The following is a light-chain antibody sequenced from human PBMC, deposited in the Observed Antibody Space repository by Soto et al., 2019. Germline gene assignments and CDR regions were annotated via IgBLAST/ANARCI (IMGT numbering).Light chain of an antibody. Sequence: QSVLTQPASVSGSPGQSITISCTGTSSDVGLYDYVSWYQQHPGKAPQLMIYAVSNRPSGASNRFSASKSGNTASLFISGLQAEDEADYCCSSYTSDSSYVFGSGTKVTVL. CDR1: SSDVGLYDY. CDR3: SSYTSDSSYV. CDR2: AVS. J-gene: IGLJ1*01. V-gene: IGLV2-14*01.